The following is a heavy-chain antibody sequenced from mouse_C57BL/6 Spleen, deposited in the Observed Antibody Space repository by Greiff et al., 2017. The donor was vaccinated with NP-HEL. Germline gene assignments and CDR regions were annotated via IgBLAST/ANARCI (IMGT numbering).Heavy chain of an antibody. V-gene: IGHV2-2*01. CDR1: GFSLTSYG. J-gene: IGHJ4*01. CDR2: IWRGGST. D-gene: IGHD4-1*01. CDR3: ANWDDYAMDY. Sequence: VKLMESGPGLVQPSQSLSITCTVSGFSLTSYGVHWVRQSPGKGLEWLGVIWRGGSTDYNAAFISRLSISKDNSKSQVFFKMNSLQAEDTAIYYCANWDDYAMDYWGQGTSVTVSA.